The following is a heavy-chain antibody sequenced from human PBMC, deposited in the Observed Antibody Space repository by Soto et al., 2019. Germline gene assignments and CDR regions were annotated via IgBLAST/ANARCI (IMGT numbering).Heavy chain of an antibody. J-gene: IGHJ3*02. Sequence: GGSLRLSCAASGFTFSSYSMNWVRQAPGKGLEWVSSISSSSSYIYYADSVKGRFTISRDNAKNSLYLQMNSLRAEDTAVYYCARAHPRVSGYDYLGAFDIWGQGTMVTVSS. CDR1: GFTFSSYS. D-gene: IGHD5-12*01. CDR3: ARAHPRVSGYDYLGAFDI. CDR2: ISSSSSYI. V-gene: IGHV3-21*01.